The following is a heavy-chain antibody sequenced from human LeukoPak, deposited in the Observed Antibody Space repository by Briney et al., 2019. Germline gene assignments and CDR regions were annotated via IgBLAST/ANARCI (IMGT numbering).Heavy chain of an antibody. J-gene: IGHJ5*02. V-gene: IGHV1-18*01. CDR1: GYTFTTYG. Sequence: ASVKVSCKASGYTFTTYGISWVRQTPGQGLAWLGWISAYNGNTNYAQQFQGRVTMTTDTSMSTAYMELRSLRSDDTAVYYCARDLIAVRPGWFDPWGQGSLVTVSS. CDR3: ARDLIAVRPGWFDP. D-gene: IGHD6-6*01. CDR2: ISAYNGNT.